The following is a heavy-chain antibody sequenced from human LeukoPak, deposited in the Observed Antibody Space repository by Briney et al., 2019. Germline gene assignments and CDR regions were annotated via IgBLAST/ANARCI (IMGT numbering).Heavy chain of an antibody. CDR3: AKEKTVAGWYFDL. CDR2: IKSDGSEE. D-gene: IGHD6-19*01. V-gene: IGHV3-7*01. J-gene: IGHJ2*01. CDR1: GFPFDVYW. Sequence: PGGSLRLSCAASGFPFDVYWMSWVRQGPGKGLEWVANIKSDGSEEYYADSVKGRLTVSRDNAKNSLFLQMNRLRVEDTAVYYCAKEKTVAGWYFDLWGRGTLVTVSS.